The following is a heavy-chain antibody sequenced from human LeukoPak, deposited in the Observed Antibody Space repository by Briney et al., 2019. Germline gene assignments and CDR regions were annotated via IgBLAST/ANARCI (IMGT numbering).Heavy chain of an antibody. Sequence: SETLSLTCTVSGGSISSYYWSWIRQPPGEGLEWIGYIYYSGSTNYKPSVKSRVTISVDTSKNQFSLKLSSVTAADTAVYYCARLGGGTTFDYWGQGTLVTVSS. J-gene: IGHJ4*02. V-gene: IGHV4-59*08. D-gene: IGHD1-1*01. CDR1: GGSISSYY. CDR3: ARLGGGTTFDY. CDR2: IYYSGST.